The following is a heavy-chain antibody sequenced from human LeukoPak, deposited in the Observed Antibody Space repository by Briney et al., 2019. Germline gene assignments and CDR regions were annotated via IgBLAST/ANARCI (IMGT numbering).Heavy chain of an antibody. J-gene: IGHJ4*02. CDR1: GGTFSSYA. D-gene: IGHD4-17*01. V-gene: IGHV1-69*13. Sequence: GASVKVYCKASGGTFSSYAISWVRQAPGQGLEWMGGIIPIFGTANYAQKFQGRVTITADESTSTAYMELSSLRSEDTAVYYCARARYGDYVPFDYWGQGTLVTVSS. CDR3: ARARYGDYVPFDY. CDR2: IIPIFGTA.